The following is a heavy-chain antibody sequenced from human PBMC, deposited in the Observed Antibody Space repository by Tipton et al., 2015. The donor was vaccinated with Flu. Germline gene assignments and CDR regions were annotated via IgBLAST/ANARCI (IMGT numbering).Heavy chain of an antibody. Sequence: TLSLTCTVSGGSIGSYYWNWIRQPPGKGLEWIGYIYNNACTKYSPSLESRVTISVDSSRKQFSLQLRSVTAADTAVYYCARDPSLGMPEYFDSWGQGTLVTASS. D-gene: IGHD2-2*01. J-gene: IGHJ4*02. V-gene: IGHV4-59*12. CDR1: GGSIGSYY. CDR2: IYNNACT. CDR3: ARDPSLGMPEYFDS.